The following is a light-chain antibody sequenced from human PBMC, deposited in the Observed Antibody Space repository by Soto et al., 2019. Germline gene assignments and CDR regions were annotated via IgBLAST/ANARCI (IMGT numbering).Light chain of an antibody. CDR2: DAS. Sequence: EIVMTQSPATLSVSPGERATLSCRASQSVSSNLAWYQQKPGQAPRLLIYDASTRATGIPVRFSGSGSGTEFTLTISSLQSEDFAVYYCQQYNNWPDMYTFGQGTKLEIK. V-gene: IGKV3-15*01. CDR1: QSVSSN. J-gene: IGKJ2*01. CDR3: QQYNNWPDMYT.